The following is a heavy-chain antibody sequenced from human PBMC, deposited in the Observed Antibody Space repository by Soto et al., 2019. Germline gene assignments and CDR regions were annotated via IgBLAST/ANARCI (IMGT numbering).Heavy chain of an antibody. Sequence: EVQLVESGGGLVQPGESLRLSCAASGFTFSYYWMHWVRQAPGKGLVWVSRIHSDGSSTTYADSVKGRFTISRDNARNTVYLHMNSLRVEDTAVYYCAIGDRGAFYIWGQVTVVTVSS. CDR2: IHSDGSST. CDR1: GFTFSYYW. CDR3: AIGDRGAFYI. V-gene: IGHV3-74*01. J-gene: IGHJ3*02. D-gene: IGHD1-26*01.